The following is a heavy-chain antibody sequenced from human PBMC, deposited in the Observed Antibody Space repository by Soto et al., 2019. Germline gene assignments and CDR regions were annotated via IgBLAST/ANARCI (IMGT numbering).Heavy chain of an antibody. V-gene: IGHV3-23*01. D-gene: IGHD5-18*01. CDR1: GFTFSSYA. CDR2: ISGSGGST. Sequence: PGGSLRLSCAASGFTFSSYAMSWVRLAPGKGLEWVSGISGSGGSTDYADSVKGRFTISRDKAKNTLYLQMNSLRAADTAVYYCAKGIPSWFDPWGQGTLVTVSS. CDR3: AKGIPSWFDP. J-gene: IGHJ5*02.